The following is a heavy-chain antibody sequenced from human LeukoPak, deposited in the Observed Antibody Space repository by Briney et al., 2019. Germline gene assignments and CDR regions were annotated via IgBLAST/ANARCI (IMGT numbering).Heavy chain of an antibody. J-gene: IGHJ4*02. CDR2: MKPDSGAT. V-gene: IGHV1-8*03. CDR1: GGTFSSYD. CDR3: VRGGLHCRGTDCYSTGLFDS. Sequence: ASVKVSCKASGGTFSSYDINWVRQATGQGLEWMGWMKPDSGATGYAPRFQGRVTITRNMSISTAYMEMSSLRSDDTAVYYCVRGGLHCRGTDCYSTGLFDSWGRGTLVIVSS. D-gene: IGHD2-21*02.